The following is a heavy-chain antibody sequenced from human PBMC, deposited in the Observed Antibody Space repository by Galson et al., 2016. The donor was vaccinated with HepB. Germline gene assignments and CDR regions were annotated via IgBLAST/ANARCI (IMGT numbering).Heavy chain of an antibody. Sequence: SLRLSCAASGFTFSSCAMHWVRQAPGKGLESVSAISDNGGSTYYADSVKGRFTISRDNSKNTLYLRMSSLRAEGTAVYYCVKDRGWGYTSNAFDIWGQGTMVTVSS. CDR3: VKDRGWGYTSNAFDI. J-gene: IGHJ3*02. CDR1: GFTFSSCA. V-gene: IGHV3-64D*06. CDR2: ISDNGGST. D-gene: IGHD1-1*01.